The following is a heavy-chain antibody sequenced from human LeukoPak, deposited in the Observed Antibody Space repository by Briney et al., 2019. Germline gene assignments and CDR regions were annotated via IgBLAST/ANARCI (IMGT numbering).Heavy chain of an antibody. CDR3: ARALRYGNYGMDV. CDR1: GYTFTTYA. V-gene: IGHV7-4-1*02. Sequence: GASVKVSCKAPGYTFTTYAMNWVRQAPGQGLEWMGWINTDTGNPTYAQGFTGRFVFSLDTSVSTAYLQISSPRAEDTAVYYCARALRYGNYGMDVWGQGTTVTVSS. CDR2: INTDTGNP. J-gene: IGHJ6*02. D-gene: IGHD3-10*01.